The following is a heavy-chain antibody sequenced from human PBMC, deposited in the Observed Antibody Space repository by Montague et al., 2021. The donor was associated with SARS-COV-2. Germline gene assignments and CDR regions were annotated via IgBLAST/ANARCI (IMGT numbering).Heavy chain of an antibody. V-gene: IGHV2-70*11. D-gene: IGHD6-13*01. CDR2: IDWDDDK. CDR3: ARMRIAAAGSPFDI. J-gene: IGHJ3*02. Sequence: PALVKPTQTLTLTCTFSGFSLSTSGMCVSWIRQPPGKALEWLARIDWDDDKYYSTSLKTRLTISKDTSENQVVLTMTNMDPVDTATYYCARMRIAAAGSPFDIWGQGTMVTVSS. CDR1: GFSLSTSGMC.